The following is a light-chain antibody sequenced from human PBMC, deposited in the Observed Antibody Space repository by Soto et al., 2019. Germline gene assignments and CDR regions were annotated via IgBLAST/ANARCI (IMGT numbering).Light chain of an antibody. J-gene: IGLJ3*02. Sequence: QSALTQPASVSGSPGQSITISCTGTSSDVGSYNLVSWNQQHPGKAPKLMIYEGSKRPSGVSNRFSGSKSGNTASLTISGLQAEDEADYYCCSYAGSRVFGGGPKLTVL. CDR3: CSYAGSRV. CDR2: EGS. V-gene: IGLV2-23*01. CDR1: SSDVGSYNL.